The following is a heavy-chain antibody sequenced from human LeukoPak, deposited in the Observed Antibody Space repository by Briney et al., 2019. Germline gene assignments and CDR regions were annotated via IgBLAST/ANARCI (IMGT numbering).Heavy chain of an antibody. D-gene: IGHD1-26*01. J-gene: IGHJ6*03. CDR3: ARHRTWLVGATRYYYYYYMDV. CDR1: GGSISSGDYY. V-gene: IGHV4-30-4*08. CDR2: IYYSGST. Sequence: SETLSLTCTVSGGSISSGDYYWSWIRQPPGKGLEWIGYIYYSGSTYYNPSLKSRVTISVDTSKNQFSLKLSSVTAADTAVYYCARHRTWLVGATRYYYYYYMDVWGKGTTVTVSS.